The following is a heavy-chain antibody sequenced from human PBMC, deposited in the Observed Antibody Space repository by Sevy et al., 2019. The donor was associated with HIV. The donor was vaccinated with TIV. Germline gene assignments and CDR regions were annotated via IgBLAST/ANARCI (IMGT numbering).Heavy chain of an antibody. CDR1: GGSISAYY. Sequence: SETLSLTCTVFGGSISAYYWSWIRQSPEKGLQYIGYIYYTGSTNYNPSLKSRVTISVDTSKNQFSLRLTSVTAADTAIYCGARAPPVRSGDDALNWFDPWGQGTLVTVSS. D-gene: IGHD5-12*01. V-gene: IGHV4-59*01. CDR3: ARAPPVRSGDDALNWFDP. CDR2: IYYTGST. J-gene: IGHJ5*02.